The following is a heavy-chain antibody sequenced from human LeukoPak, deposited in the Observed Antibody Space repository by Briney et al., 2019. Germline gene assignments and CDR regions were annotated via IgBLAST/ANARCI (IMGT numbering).Heavy chain of an antibody. CDR3: AKGNTMYTAYYFDY. CDR1: GFTFSSYA. D-gene: IGHD3-10*02. J-gene: IGHJ4*02. Sequence: GSLRLSCAASGFTFSSYAMHWVRQAPGKGLEWVSVISGGVGSTSYADSVKGRFTISRDNSKNTLYLQMNSLRAEDTAVYYCAKGNTMYTAYYFDYWGQGTLVTVSS. CDR2: ISGGVGST. V-gene: IGHV3-23*01.